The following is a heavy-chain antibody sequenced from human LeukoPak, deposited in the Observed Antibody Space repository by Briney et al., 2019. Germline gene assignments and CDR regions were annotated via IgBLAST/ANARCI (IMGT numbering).Heavy chain of an antibody. CDR2: ISAYSGNT. Sequence: ASVKVSCKASGYTFTSYGISWVRQAPGQGLEWMGWISAYSGNTNYAQKLQGRVTMTTDTSTSTAYMELRSLRSDDTAVYYCARGPLRKVVTATGGDYWGQGTLVTVSS. CDR1: GYTFTSYG. V-gene: IGHV1-18*01. CDR3: ARGPLRKVVTATGGDY. J-gene: IGHJ4*02. D-gene: IGHD2-21*02.